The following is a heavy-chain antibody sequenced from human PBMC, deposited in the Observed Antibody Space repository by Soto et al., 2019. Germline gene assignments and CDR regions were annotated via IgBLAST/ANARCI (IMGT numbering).Heavy chain of an antibody. D-gene: IGHD3-3*01. CDR3: AIVRLEWLYGMDV. CDR1: GYTFTSYG. Sequence: ASVKVSCKASGYTFTSYGISWVRQAPGQGLEWMGWICTYNGDTNYAQKLQGRVSRTTATSTSTACLERRSLRSDDTAVDYWAIVRLEWLYGMDVWGQGTTVTVSS. J-gene: IGHJ6*02. CDR2: ICTYNGDT. V-gene: IGHV1-18*01.